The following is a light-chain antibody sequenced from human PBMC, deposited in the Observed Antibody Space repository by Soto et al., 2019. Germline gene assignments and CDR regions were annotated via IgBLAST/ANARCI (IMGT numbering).Light chain of an antibody. CDR1: QNINIY. J-gene: IGKJ2*01. Sequence: IQLTQSPSSLSASVGDRVTVTCRASQNINIYLNWYQQKPGKAPTLLIYGASSLQSGVPSRFSGGGSRTDFTLTISSLQTEDLATYYCQQSYRSPYTFGKGTKLEI. CDR2: GAS. CDR3: QQSYRSPYT. V-gene: IGKV1-39*01.